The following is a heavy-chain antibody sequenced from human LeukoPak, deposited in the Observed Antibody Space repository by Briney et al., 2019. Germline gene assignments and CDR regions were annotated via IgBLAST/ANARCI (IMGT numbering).Heavy chain of an antibody. J-gene: IGHJ5*02. D-gene: IGHD3-22*01. V-gene: IGHV4-59*01. CDR2: IYYSGST. Sequence: SETLSLTCTVSGGSISSYYWSWIRQPPGKGLEWIGYIYYSGSTNYNPSLKSRVTISVDTSKNQFSLKLSSVTAADTAVYYCARVSYYDSSSWFDPWGQGTLVTVSS. CDR3: ARVSYYDSSSWFDP. CDR1: GGSISSYY.